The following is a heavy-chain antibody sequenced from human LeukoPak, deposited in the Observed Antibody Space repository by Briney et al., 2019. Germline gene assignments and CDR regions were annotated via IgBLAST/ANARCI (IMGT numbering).Heavy chain of an antibody. J-gene: IGHJ4*02. V-gene: IGHV3-48*03. CDR3: ARVGQQLADY. CDR1: GFIFSSYE. Sequence: PGGSLRLSCAASGFIFSSYEMNWVRQAPGKGLEWVSYISSTGSPRHYADSVKGRFTISRDNAKNSLYLQMNSLRAEDTAVYYCARVGQQLADYWGQGTLVTVPP. D-gene: IGHD6-13*01. CDR2: ISSTGSPR.